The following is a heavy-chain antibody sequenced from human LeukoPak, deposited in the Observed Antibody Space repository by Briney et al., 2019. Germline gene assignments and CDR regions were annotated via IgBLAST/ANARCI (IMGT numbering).Heavy chain of an antibody. CDR1: GFTFSSYS. CDR2: ISSSTTYI. J-gene: IGHJ4*02. CDR3: ARARYCSSTNCYEHDY. V-gene: IGHV3-21*01. D-gene: IGHD2-2*01. Sequence: GGSLRLSCAASGFTFSSYSMNWVRQAPGKGLEWVSSISSSTTYIYYADSVKGRFTISRDNAKNSLYLQMNSLRAEDTAVYYCARARYCSSTNCYEHDYWGQGTQVTVSS.